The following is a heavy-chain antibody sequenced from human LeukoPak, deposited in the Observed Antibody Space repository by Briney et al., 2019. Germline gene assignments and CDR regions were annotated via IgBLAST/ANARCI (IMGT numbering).Heavy chain of an antibody. D-gene: IGHD3-3*01. CDR2: TNSDESST. Sequence: GGSLRLSCAASGFTFSSYWMHWVRQAPGKGLVWVSRTNSDESSTSYADSVKGRFTISRDNAKNTLYLQMNSLRAEDTAVYYCAKGGYYAQSAFGMWGQGTMVTVSS. V-gene: IGHV3-74*01. CDR1: GFTFSSYW. CDR3: AKGGYYAQSAFGM. J-gene: IGHJ3*02.